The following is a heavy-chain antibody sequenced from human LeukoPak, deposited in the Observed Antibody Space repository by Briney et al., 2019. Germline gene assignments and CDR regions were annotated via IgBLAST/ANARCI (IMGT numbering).Heavy chain of an antibody. CDR1: GGSLSSYY. D-gene: IGHD3-22*01. Sequence: SETLSLTCTVSGGSLSSYYWSWLGQPPGKGLEGIGYIYYSGSTNYNPSLKSRVTISVDTSKNQFSLKLSSVTAADTAVYYCARAWGTYYYDRYAFDIWGQGTMVTVSS. CDR2: IYYSGST. CDR3: ARAWGTYYYDRYAFDI. V-gene: IGHV4-59*01. J-gene: IGHJ3*02.